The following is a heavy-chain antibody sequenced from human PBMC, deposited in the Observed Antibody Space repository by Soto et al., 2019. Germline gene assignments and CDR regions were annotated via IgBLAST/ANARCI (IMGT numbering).Heavy chain of an antibody. D-gene: IGHD3-16*01. CDR1: GYIFVNYG. CDR3: VMVDNYVTPTPQDV. V-gene: IGHV1-18*01. J-gene: IGHJ6*02. CDR2: ISPYTGNT. Sequence: QVQLVQSGDEVKKPGASVKVSCKASGYIFVNYGIAWVRQAPGQGLEWMGWISPYTGNTHSATKVQGRLTMTTETSASTAYVDLGSLTSDDTAVYYCVMVDNYVTPTPQDVWGQGTTVTVSS.